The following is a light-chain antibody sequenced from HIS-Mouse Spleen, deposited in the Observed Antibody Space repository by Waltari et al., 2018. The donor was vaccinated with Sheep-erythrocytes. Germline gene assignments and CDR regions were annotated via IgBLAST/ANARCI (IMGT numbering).Light chain of an antibody. Sequence: SYELTHPPSVSVSPGQTASITCPGDTLGYQYACWHQQSPGQSPVLVIYQDSKRPSGIPERFSGSNSGNTATLTISGTQAMDEADYYCQAWDSSTAWNVVFGGGTKLTVL. V-gene: IGLV3-1*01. CDR3: QAWDSSTAWNVV. CDR1: TLGYQY. CDR2: QDS. J-gene: IGLJ2*01.